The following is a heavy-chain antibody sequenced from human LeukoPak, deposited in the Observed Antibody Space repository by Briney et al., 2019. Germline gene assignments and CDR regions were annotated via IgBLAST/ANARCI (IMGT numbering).Heavy chain of an antibody. D-gene: IGHD6-19*01. J-gene: IGHJ6*03. CDR1: GFTFSSYA. V-gene: IGHV3-23*01. CDR2: ISGSGGST. CDR3: ARDRGGSGWYVYYYYMDV. Sequence: GGSLRLSCAASGFTFSSYAMSWVRQAPGKGLEWVSAISGSGGSTYYADSVKGRFTISRDNSKNTLYLQMNSLRAEDTAVYYCARDRGGSGWYVYYYYMDVWGKGTTVTVSS.